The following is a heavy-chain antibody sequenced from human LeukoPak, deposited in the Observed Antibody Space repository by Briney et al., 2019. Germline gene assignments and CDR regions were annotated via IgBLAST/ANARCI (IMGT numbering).Heavy chain of an antibody. J-gene: IGHJ5*02. Sequence: ASVKVSCKAFGYTFTSNYMHWVRQAPGQGPEWMGVISPSGGSTTYAQKFQGRVTLTRDMSTSTDYLELSSLRSEYKAVYYSARDNSVRDEAWWFNPWGQGTLVTVSS. V-gene: IGHV1-46*01. D-gene: IGHD5-24*01. CDR2: ISPSGGST. CDR1: GYTFTSNY. CDR3: ARDNSVRDEAWWFNP.